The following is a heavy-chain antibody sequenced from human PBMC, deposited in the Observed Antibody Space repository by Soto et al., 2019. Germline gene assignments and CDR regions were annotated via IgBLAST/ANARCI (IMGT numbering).Heavy chain of an antibody. V-gene: IGHV1-69*13. J-gene: IGHJ6*02. CDR3: ARDSGAAESNQAYYYGMDV. Sequence: AASVKVSCKASGGTFSSYAISWVRQAPGQGLEWMGGIIPIFGTANYAQKFQGRVTITADESTSTAYMELSSLRSEDTAVYYCARDSGAAESNQAYYYGMDVWGQGTTVTVSS. D-gene: IGHD6-13*01. CDR2: IIPIFGTA. CDR1: GGTFSSYA.